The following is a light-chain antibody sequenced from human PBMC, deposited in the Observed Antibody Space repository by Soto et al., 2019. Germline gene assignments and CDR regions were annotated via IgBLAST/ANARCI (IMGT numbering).Light chain of an antibody. CDR3: QTWGTGIHV. J-gene: IGLJ1*01. V-gene: IGLV4-69*01. CDR2: VNSDGSH. Sequence: QPVLTQSPSASASLGASVKFTCTLSSGHSSYAIAWHQQQPEKGPRYLMKVNSDGSHSKGDGITDRFSGSSSGAERYLTISSLQSEDEADYYCQTWGTGIHVFGTGTKVTVL. CDR1: SGHSSYA.